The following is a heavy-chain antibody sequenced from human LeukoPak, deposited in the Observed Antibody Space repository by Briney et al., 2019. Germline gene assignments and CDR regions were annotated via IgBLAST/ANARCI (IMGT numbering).Heavy chain of an antibody. V-gene: IGHV2-5*02. Sequence: SGPTLVNSTQTLTLTCTFSGFSLTTSGVVVGWVRQPPGKALEWVAFIYGDDNKRYSPSLKSRLTITKDTSKNQVVLTMTNVDPVDTATYYCVHRTTVTSFDYWGQGTLVTVSS. CDR3: VHRTTVTSFDY. J-gene: IGHJ4*02. CDR1: GFSLTTSGVV. CDR2: IYGDDNK. D-gene: IGHD4-17*01.